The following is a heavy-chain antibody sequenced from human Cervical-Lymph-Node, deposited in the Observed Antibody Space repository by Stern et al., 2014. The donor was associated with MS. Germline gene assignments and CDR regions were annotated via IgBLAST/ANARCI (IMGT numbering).Heavy chain of an antibody. D-gene: IGHD3-3*01. V-gene: IGHV1-18*01. CDR2: VSTANGDT. CDR3: ARDSYDFHDALDV. CDR1: GYTFTSYG. J-gene: IGHJ3*01. Sequence: DQLVESGAEVKKSGASVKVSCKSSGYTFTSYGITWVRQAPGQGLEWMGWVSTANGDTDYAHKLQGRVTMTTDKSTNTAYMELWSLRSDDTAIYYCARDSYDFHDALDVWGQGTMVTVSS.